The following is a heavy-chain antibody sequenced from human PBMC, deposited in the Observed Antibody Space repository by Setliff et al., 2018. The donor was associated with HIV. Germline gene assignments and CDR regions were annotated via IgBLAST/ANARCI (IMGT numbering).Heavy chain of an antibody. Sequence: ASVKVSCKASGYTFTGYYMHWVRQAPGQGLEWMGWINPNSGGTTYAQKFQGRVTMTRDTSISTAYMELSSLRSEDTAVYYCATDRILGYCSSTSCSNAFDIWGQGTMVTVSS. V-gene: IGHV1-2*02. D-gene: IGHD2-2*01. J-gene: IGHJ3*02. CDR1: GYTFTGYY. CDR2: INPNSGGT. CDR3: ATDRILGYCSSTSCSNAFDI.